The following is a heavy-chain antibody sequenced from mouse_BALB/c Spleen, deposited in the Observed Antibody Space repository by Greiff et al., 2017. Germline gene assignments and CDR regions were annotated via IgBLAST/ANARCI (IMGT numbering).Heavy chain of an antibody. CDR1: GYTFTSYW. CDR3: ARRVPYAMDY. Sequence: VQLQQPGAELVKPGASVKLSCKASGYTFTSYWMHWVKQRPGQGLEWIGEINPSNGRTNYNEKFKSKATLTVDKSSSTAYMQLSSLTSEDSAVYYCARRVPYAMDYWGQGTSVTVSS. D-gene: IGHD2-14*01. CDR2: INPSNGRT. J-gene: IGHJ4*01. V-gene: IGHV1S81*02.